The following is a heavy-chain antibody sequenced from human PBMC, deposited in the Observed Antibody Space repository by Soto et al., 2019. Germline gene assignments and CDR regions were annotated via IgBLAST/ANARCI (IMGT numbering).Heavy chain of an antibody. V-gene: IGHV3-30-3*01. CDR1: GFTFSSYA. CDR2: ISYDGSNK. CDR3: ARGRRTFYYYYGMDV. J-gene: IGHJ6*02. Sequence: GGSLRLSCAASGFTFSSYAMHWVRQAPGKGLEWVAVISYDGSNKYYADSVKGRFTISRDNSKNTLYLQMNSLRAEDTAVYYCARGRRTFYYYYGMDVWGQWTTVTVSS. D-gene: IGHD1-1*01.